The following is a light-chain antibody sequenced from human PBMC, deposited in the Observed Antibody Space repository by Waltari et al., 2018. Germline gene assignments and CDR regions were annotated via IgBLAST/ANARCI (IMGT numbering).Light chain of an antibody. J-gene: IGLJ2*01. CDR2: QDS. Sequence: SYELTQPPSVSLSPGQTASITCSGETLGDKYACWYQQKPGQSPVLVIYQDSKRPSGIPERFSGSNSGNTATLTISGTQAMDEADYYCQAWDSSTVVFGGGTKLTVL. CDR3: QAWDSSTVV. V-gene: IGLV3-1*01. CDR1: TLGDKY.